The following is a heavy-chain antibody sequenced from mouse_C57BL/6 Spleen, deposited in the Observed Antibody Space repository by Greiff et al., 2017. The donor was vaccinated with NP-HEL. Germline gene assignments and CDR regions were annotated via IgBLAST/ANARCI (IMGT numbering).Heavy chain of an antibody. Sequence: VQLKESGPGLVAPSQSLSITCTVSGFSLTSYGVHWVRQPPGKGLEWLVVIWSDGSTTYNSALKSRLSISKDNSKSQVFLKMNSLQTDDTAMYYCARQRDDGYLYAMDYWGQGTSVTVSS. CDR2: IWSDGST. D-gene: IGHD2-3*01. CDR1: GFSLTSYG. V-gene: IGHV2-6-1*01. J-gene: IGHJ4*01. CDR3: ARQRDDGYLYAMDY.